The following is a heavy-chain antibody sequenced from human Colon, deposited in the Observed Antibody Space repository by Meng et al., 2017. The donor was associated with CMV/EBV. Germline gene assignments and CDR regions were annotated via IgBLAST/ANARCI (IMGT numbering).Heavy chain of an antibody. J-gene: IGHJ4*02. Sequence: KGSGKASGGTFSSYTSSWVRQAPGQGLEWMGRIIPILGIANYAQKFQGRVTITADKSTSTAYMELSSLRSEDTAVYYCARERYGSQDYWGQGTLVTVSS. CDR2: IIPILGIA. D-gene: IGHD5-24*01. CDR1: GGTFSSYT. CDR3: ARERYGSQDY. V-gene: IGHV1-69*04.